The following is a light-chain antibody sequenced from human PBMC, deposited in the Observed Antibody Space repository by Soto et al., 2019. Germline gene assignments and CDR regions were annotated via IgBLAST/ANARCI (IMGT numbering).Light chain of an antibody. CDR3: QQYNKWPVFT. J-gene: IGKJ3*01. Sequence: IVMTQSPATLSVSPGERATLSCRASQSVASNLAWYQQRLGQAPRLLVYGASTRATGIPARFSGSGSGTELTLDISSVQSEDFAVYYCQQYNKWPVFTFGPGTRVDIK. CDR1: QSVASN. V-gene: IGKV3-15*01. CDR2: GAS.